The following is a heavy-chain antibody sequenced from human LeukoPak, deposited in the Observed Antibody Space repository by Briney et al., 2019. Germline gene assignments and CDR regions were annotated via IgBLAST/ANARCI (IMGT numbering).Heavy chain of an antibody. V-gene: IGHV4-59*01. Sequence: SETLSLTCTVSGGXISSYYWSWIRQPPGKGLEWIGYIYYSGSTNYNSFLKSRVTISVDTSKNQFSLKLSSVTAADTAVYYCARWSSGWSNAFDLWGQGTMVTVSS. CDR2: IYYSGST. CDR1: GGXISSYY. CDR3: ARWSSGWSNAFDL. D-gene: IGHD6-19*01. J-gene: IGHJ3*01.